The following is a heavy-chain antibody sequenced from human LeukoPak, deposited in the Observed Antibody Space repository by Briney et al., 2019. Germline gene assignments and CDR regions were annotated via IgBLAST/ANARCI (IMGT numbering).Heavy chain of an antibody. CDR3: VRGAFYTD. J-gene: IGHJ4*02. CDR2: MKPDSGKT. D-gene: IGHD3-3*02. Sequence: GASVKVSCKASGYTFTTFDINWVRQATGQGLEWMGWMKPDSGKTGYAQNFQGRVTMTRDTSISTAYLELSSLRSEDTAVYYCVRGAFYTDWGQGTLVTVSS. V-gene: IGHV1-8*01. CDR1: GYTFTTFD.